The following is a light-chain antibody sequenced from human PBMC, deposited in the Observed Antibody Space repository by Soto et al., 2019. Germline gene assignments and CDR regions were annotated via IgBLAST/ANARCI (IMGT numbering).Light chain of an antibody. CDR2: AAS. CDR3: QQYYSYPRT. CDR1: QGISSY. V-gene: IGKV1-8*01. J-gene: IGKJ1*01. Sequence: AIRMTQSPSLLSASTGDRVTITCRASQGISSYLAWYQQKPGKAPKLLIYAASTLQSGVPSRFSGSGSGTDFTLTISCLQSEDFATYYCQQYYSYPRTFGQGTRVDIK.